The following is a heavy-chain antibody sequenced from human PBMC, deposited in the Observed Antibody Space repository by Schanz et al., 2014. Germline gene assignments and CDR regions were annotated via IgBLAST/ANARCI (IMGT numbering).Heavy chain of an antibody. CDR2: ILGLASTT. CDR3: ARAGYDADNWFDP. V-gene: IGHV3-66*01. CDR1: GFAVDNYY. J-gene: IGHJ5*02. D-gene: IGHD2-2*01. Sequence: EVQLVASGGGLVQPGGSLRLSCAASGFAVDNYYMSCVRQAPGKGLEWVSAILGLASTTYYADSVKGRFTISRDNSKNLLYLQMNSLRAEDTAVYYCARAGYDADNWFDPWGQGTLVTVSS.